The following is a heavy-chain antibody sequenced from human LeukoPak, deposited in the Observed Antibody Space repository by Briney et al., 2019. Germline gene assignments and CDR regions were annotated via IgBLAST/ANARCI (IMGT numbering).Heavy chain of an antibody. CDR3: ARDPVSTGQRINSDF. CDR1: QFTLSSYA. J-gene: IGHJ4*02. D-gene: IGHD1-1*01. V-gene: IGHV3-30-3*01. CDR2: ISNDGANK. Sequence: GGSLRLSCAASQFTLSSYAMPWVRQAPGKGLEWVAVISNDGANKYYADSVKGRFTISRDNSKNAVYLQMNSLRGADTAVYYCARDPVSTGQRINSDFWGQGTLVTVSS.